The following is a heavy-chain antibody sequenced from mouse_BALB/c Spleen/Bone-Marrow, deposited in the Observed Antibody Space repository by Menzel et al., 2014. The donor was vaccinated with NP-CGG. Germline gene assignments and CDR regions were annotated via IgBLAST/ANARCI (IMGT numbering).Heavy chain of an antibody. CDR1: GFSLXSYG. D-gene: IGHD1-1*01. CDR2: IWAGGST. J-gene: IGHJ2*01. Sequence: VQLQQSGPGLVAPSQSLSITCTVSGFSLXSYGVHWVRQPPGKGLEWLGVIWAGGSTNYNSALMSRLSISKDNSKSXVFLKMNSLQTDDTAMYYCAIFITTVVGYFDYWGQGTTLTVSS. V-gene: IGHV2-9*02. CDR3: AIFITTVVGYFDY.